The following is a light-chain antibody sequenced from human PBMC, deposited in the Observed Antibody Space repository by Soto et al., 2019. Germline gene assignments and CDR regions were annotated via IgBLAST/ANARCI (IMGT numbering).Light chain of an antibody. V-gene: IGKV1-5*01. J-gene: IGKJ3*01. CDR1: QRISSW. CDR2: DVS. CDR3: QQNNSYSVT. Sequence: DIQMTQSPSTLSASVGDRVTITCRASQRISSWLAWYQQKPGKAPKLLIYDVSILESGVPSRFSGSGSGTEFTLTISSLQPDDFATYYCQQNNSYSVTFGPGTKVDIK.